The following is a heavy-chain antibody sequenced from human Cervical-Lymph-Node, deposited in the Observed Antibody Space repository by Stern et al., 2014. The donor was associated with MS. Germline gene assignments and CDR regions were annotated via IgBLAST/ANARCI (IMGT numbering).Heavy chain of an antibody. V-gene: IGHV3-21*01. Sequence: EVQLVESGGGLVKPGGSLRLSCAASGFTVSSYSMNWVRQAPGKGLEWVSSISTSGVYKYYADSVKCRFTISRDTAKNSLYLQMSSLRAEDTAVYYCTRAAGITASGSHFDYWGQGILVTVSS. CDR3: TRAAGITASGSHFDY. CDR1: GFTVSSYS. D-gene: IGHD6-19*01. CDR2: ISTSGVYK. J-gene: IGHJ4*02.